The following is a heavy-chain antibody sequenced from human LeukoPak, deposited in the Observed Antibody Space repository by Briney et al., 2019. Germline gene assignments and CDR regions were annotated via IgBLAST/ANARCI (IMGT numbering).Heavy chain of an antibody. Sequence: SETLSLTCAVYGGSFSGYYWSWIRQPPGKGLEWIGEINHSGSTNYNPSLKSRVTISVDTSKNQFSLKLGSVTAADTAVYYCARGDYSNYEIVAGSDYWGQGTLVTVSS. CDR2: INHSGST. CDR3: ARGDYSNYEIVAGSDY. D-gene: IGHD4-11*01. CDR1: GGSFSGYY. V-gene: IGHV4-34*01. J-gene: IGHJ4*02.